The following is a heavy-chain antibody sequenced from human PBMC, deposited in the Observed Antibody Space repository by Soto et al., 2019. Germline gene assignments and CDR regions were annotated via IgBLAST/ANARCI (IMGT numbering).Heavy chain of an antibody. J-gene: IGHJ4*02. CDR2: INSDGSST. CDR3: AKPGYSSGPVDD. D-gene: IGHD6-19*01. CDR1: GFTFSSYW. Sequence: SLRLSCAASGFTFSSYWMHWVRQAPGKGLVWVSRINSDGSSTSYADSVKGRFTISRDNAKNTLYLQMNSLRAEDTAVYYCAKPGYSSGPVDDWGQGTLVTVSS. V-gene: IGHV3-74*01.